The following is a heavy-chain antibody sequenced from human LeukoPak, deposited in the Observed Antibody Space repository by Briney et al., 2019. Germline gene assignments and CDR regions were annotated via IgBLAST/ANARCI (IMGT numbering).Heavy chain of an antibody. J-gene: IGHJ4*02. CDR1: GFTFSSYA. Sequence: PGGSLRLSCAASGFTFSSYAMHWVRQAPGKGLEWVAVISYDGSNKYYADSVKGRFTISRDNSKNTLYLQMNSLRAEDTAVYYCARDWYDSSGYYQYYFDYWGQGTLVTVSS. CDR2: ISYDGSNK. D-gene: IGHD3-22*01. V-gene: IGHV3-30-3*01. CDR3: ARDWYDSSGYYQYYFDY.